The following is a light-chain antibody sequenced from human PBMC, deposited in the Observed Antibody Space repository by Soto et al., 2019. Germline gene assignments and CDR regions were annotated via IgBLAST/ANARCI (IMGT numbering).Light chain of an antibody. Sequence: SVLTQPPSLSGSPGHSVTISCTGTSNDVGSYTRVSWFQQPPGTAPKLIIYEVSNRPSGVPDRFSGSKSGNTASLTISGLQAEDETDYYCRIYTTRSGYVFGTGTKVTVL. CDR3: RIYTTRSGYV. J-gene: IGLJ1*01. CDR2: EVS. CDR1: SNDVGSYTR. V-gene: IGLV2-18*01.